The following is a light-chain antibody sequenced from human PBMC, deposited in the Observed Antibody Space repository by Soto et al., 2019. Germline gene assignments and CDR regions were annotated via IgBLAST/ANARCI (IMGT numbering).Light chain of an antibody. CDR2: AAS. V-gene: IGKV1-9*01. Sequence: IQLTQSPSSLSASVGDRVTITCRASQGISSYLAWDQQKPGKAPKLLIYAASTLQSGVPSRFSGSGSGTDFTLTISSLQPEDFATYYCQQLNSYPFMYTFGQGTKMEIK. CDR1: QGISSY. J-gene: IGKJ2*01. CDR3: QQLNSYPFMYT.